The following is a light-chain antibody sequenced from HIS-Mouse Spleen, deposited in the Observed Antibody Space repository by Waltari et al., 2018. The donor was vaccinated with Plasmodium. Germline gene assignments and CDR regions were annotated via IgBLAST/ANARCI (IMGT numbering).Light chain of an antibody. J-gene: IGKJ3*01. CDR3: QQYDNLPPLFT. Sequence: DIQLTQSPSSLSASVVDRVTITCQSSQDISKYLHWYQPEPGKAPKLLIYDACNLETGVPSRLSGSGSGTDFTFTISSLQPEDIATYYCQQYDNLPPLFTFGPGTKVDIK. V-gene: IGKV1-33*01. CDR1: QDISKY. CDR2: DAC.